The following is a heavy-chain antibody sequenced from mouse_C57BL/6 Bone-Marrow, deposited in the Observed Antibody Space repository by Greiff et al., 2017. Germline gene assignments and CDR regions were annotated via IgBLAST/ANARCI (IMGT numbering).Heavy chain of an antibody. CDR1: GYTFTSYG. CDR2: IYPRSGNT. Sequence: QVQLQQSGAELARPGASVKLSCKASGYTFTSYGISWVKQRTGQGLEWIGEIYPRSGNTYYNEKFKGKATLTADKSSSTAYMELRSLTSEDSAVDCGARQSGTGWYFDVWGTGTTVTVSS. J-gene: IGHJ1*03. CDR3: ARQSGTGWYFDV. D-gene: IGHD4-1*01. V-gene: IGHV1-81*01.